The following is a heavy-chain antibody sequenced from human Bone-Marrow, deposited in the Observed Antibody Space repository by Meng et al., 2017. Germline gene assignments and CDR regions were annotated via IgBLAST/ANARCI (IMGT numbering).Heavy chain of an antibody. CDR2: ISYDGSNK. Sequence: GESLKISCAASGFTFSSYAMHWVRQAPGKGLEWVAVISYDGSNKYYADSVKGRFTISRDNSKNTLYLQMNSLRAEDTAVYYCARAGYCIGGSCYWPFDYWGQGTLVTVSS. J-gene: IGHJ4*02. V-gene: IGHV3-30*04. D-gene: IGHD2-15*01. CDR1: GFTFSSYA. CDR3: ARAGYCIGGSCYWPFDY.